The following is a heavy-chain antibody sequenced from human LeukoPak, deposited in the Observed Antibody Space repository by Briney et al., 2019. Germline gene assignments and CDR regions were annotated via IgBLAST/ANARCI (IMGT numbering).Heavy chain of an antibody. CDR3: ARRAGAYSHPYDY. J-gene: IGHJ4*02. Sequence: GGSLRLSCTVSRFTVSSNSMSWVRQAPGKGLEWVSFIYSDNTHYSDSVKGRFTISRDNSKNTLYLQMNSLRAEDTAVYYCARRAGAYSHPYDYWGQGILVTVSS. V-gene: IGHV3-53*01. CDR2: IYSDNT. D-gene: IGHD4/OR15-4a*01. CDR1: RFTVSSNS.